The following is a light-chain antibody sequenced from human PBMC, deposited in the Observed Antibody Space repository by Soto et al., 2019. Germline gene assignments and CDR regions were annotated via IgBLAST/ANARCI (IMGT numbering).Light chain of an antibody. Sequence: DIHVTQSPSSLSASVGERVTISCRASQNIRNYLTWYQQRPGKPPTLLIHTASTLQSRVPSRFSGSGSGTDFTLTISSLQHEDVATYYCQQTYRTLNTFGQGTKLEIK. J-gene: IGKJ2*01. V-gene: IGKV1-39*01. CDR2: TAS. CDR1: QNIRNY. CDR3: QQTYRTLNT.